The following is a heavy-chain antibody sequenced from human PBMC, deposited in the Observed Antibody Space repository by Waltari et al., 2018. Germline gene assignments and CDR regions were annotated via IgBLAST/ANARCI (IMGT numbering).Heavy chain of an antibody. CDR3: ARSEYYGSGSYYSGLDY. V-gene: IGHV3-48*04. CDR2: ISSSSSTI. Sequence: EVQLVESGGGLVQPGGSLRLSCAASGFTFSSYSMNWVRQAPGKGLEWVSDISSSSSTIYYADSVKGRFTISRDNAKNSLYLQMNSLRAEDTAVYYCARSEYYGSGSYYSGLDYWGQGTLVTVSS. CDR1: GFTFSSYS. J-gene: IGHJ4*02. D-gene: IGHD3-10*01.